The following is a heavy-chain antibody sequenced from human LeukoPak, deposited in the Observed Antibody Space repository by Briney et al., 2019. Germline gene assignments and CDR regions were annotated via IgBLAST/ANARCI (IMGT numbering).Heavy chain of an antibody. D-gene: IGHD2-21*02. CDR1: GFTFTIFG. Sequence: GGSLRLSCAAAGFTFTIFGLNWVRQAPGKGLEWVAVISIDGSNYLDADSVKGRFTISRDNSKNTVYLQMNSLRPEDTAMYFCARGLSDSPPSFDYWGQGTLVAVSS. J-gene: IGHJ4*02. V-gene: IGHV3-30*03. CDR2: ISIDGSNY. CDR3: ARGLSDSPPSFDY.